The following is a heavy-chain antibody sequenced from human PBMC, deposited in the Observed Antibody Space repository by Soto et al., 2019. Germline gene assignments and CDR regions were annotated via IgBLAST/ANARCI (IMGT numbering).Heavy chain of an antibody. Sequence: GGSLRLSCAASGFTFSDYSMTWIRQAPGKGLEWISYISISGSSIHYADSVKGRFTISRDNAKNSLYLQMNSLTAEDTAVYYCARDQDTAAVMEATDYYFDYWGQGTLVTVSS. CDR2: ISISGSSI. CDR1: GFTFSDYS. CDR3: ARDQDTAAVMEATDYYFDY. J-gene: IGHJ4*02. D-gene: IGHD5-18*01. V-gene: IGHV3-11*01.